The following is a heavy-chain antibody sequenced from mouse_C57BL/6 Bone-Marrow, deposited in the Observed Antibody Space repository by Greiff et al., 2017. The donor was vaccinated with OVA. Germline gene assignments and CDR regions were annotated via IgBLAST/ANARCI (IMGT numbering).Heavy chain of an antibody. CDR1: GYTFTDYY. Sequence: VHVKQSGPVLVKPGASVKMSCKASGYTFTDYYMNWVKQSHGKSLEWIGVINPYNGGTSYNQKFKGKATLTVDKSSSTAYMELNSLTSEDSAVYYCARCYYGSSYVFAYWGQGTLVTVSA. V-gene: IGHV1-19*01. CDR3: ARCYYGSSYVFAY. J-gene: IGHJ3*01. D-gene: IGHD1-1*01. CDR2: INPYNGGT.